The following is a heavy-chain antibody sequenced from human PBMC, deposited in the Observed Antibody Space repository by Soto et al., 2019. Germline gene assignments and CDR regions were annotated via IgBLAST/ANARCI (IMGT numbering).Heavy chain of an antibody. CDR2: IFSSGRT. J-gene: IGHJ4*02. CDR3: ARGWDVKYFDY. CDR1: GDSLLSSY. D-gene: IGHD1-26*01. Sequence: SETLSLTCSVSGDSLLSSYWSWVRQPAGKGLEWIGHIFSSGRTSYNPSLKSRLTMSIDTSKNLFSLNLTSVTAADTAVYCCARGWDVKYFDYWGQGTQVTVSS. V-gene: IGHV4-4*07.